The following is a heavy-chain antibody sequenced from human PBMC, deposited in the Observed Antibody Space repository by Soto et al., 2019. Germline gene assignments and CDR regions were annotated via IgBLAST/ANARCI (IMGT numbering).Heavy chain of an antibody. Sequence: SQTLSLTCVISGDSVSSNSAAWNWIRQSPSRGLEWLGRTYYRSKWNTDSAVSMKNRITITPDTSKNLFSLQLDSVTPEDTAVYYCARQPLATLVLYGLDVWGQGTTVTVSS. CDR3: ARQPLATLVLYGLDV. CDR2: TYYRSKWNT. CDR1: GDSVSSNSAA. J-gene: IGHJ6*02. V-gene: IGHV6-1*01. D-gene: IGHD6-6*01.